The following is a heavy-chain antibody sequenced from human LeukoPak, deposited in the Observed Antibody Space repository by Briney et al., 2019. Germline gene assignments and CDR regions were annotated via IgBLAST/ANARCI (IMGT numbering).Heavy chain of an antibody. D-gene: IGHD3-10*01. J-gene: IGHJ4*02. V-gene: IGHV4-4*07. Sequence: SETLSLTCTVSGASISPYYWNWIRQPAGKGLEWIGRLYPSGSSDYNPSLKSRVSISVGTSNNQFSLRVTSVTAADTAIYYCARDLSGSLYFDYWGQGILVTVSA. CDR3: ARDLSGSLYFDY. CDR2: LYPSGSS. CDR1: GASISPYY.